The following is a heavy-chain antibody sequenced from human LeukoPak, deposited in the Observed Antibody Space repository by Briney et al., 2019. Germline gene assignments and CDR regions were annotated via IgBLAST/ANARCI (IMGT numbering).Heavy chain of an antibody. CDR1: GFTFSSYN. J-gene: IGHJ4*02. Sequence: KPGGSLRLSCAASGFTFSSYNMNWVRQAPGKGLEWVSSISSSSSYIYYADSVKGRFIISRDNAKNALYLQMSSLRAEDTAIYYCARRYFDYWGQGTLVTVSS. V-gene: IGHV3-21*04. CDR2: ISSSSSYI. CDR3: ARRYFDY.